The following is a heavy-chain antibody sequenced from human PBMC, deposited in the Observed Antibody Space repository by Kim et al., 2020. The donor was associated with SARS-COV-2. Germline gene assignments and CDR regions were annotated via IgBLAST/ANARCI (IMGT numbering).Heavy chain of an antibody. CDR2: INHSGST. CDR3: ASGPYSSSWTDY. CDR1: GGSFSGYY. Sequence: SETLSLTCAVYGGSFSGYYWSWIRQPPGKGLEWIGEINHSGSTNYNPSLKSRVTISVDTSKNQFSLKLSSVTAADTAVYYCASGPYSSSWTDYWGQGTLVTVSS. V-gene: IGHV4-34*01. D-gene: IGHD6-13*01. J-gene: IGHJ4*02.